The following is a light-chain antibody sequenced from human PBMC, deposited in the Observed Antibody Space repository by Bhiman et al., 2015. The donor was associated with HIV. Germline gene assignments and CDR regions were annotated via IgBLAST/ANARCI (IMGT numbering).Light chain of an antibody. CDR3: SSYTSSSTVV. CDR2: DVS. CDR1: SSDIGGSDS. V-gene: IGLV2-14*01. Sequence: QSALTQPASVSGSPGQSITISCSGTSSDIGGSDSVSWYQQHPGKAPKLMIYDVSKRPSGVSNRFSGSKSGNTASLTISGLQAEDEADYYCSSYTSSSTVVFGGGTKLTVL. J-gene: IGLJ2*01.